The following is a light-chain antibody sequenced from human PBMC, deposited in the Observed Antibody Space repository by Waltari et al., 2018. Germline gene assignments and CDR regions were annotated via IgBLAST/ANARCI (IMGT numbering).Light chain of an antibody. CDR3: QQRTNRPRMYT. V-gene: IGKV3-11*01. Sequence: EIVLTQSPGTLSLSPGERATLSCRASQSLSSSLAWYQQRPGQAPRLLIYDVCNRASGIPARFSGSGSGTDFTLTISSLEPEDFAVYYCQQRTNRPRMYTFGQGTKLEI. CDR1: QSLSSS. CDR2: DVC. J-gene: IGKJ2*01.